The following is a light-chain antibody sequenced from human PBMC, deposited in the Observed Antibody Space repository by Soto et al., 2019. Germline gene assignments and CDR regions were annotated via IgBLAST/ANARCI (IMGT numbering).Light chain of an antibody. CDR1: QRVSSY. J-gene: IGKJ2*01. CDR3: QQRNNWPNT. V-gene: IGKV3-11*01. CDR2: DAS. Sequence: EIVLTQSPATLSLSPGERATLSCRASQRVSSYLAWYQQKPGQAPRLLIYDASNRTTGVPARFSGSESGKDFTLTIGSLEPEDFAVYYFQQRNNWPNTFGQGTKLEIK.